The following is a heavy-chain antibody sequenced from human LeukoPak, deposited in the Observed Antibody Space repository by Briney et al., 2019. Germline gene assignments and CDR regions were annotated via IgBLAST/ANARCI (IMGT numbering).Heavy chain of an antibody. V-gene: IGHV4-61*02. D-gene: IGHD2-2*02. Sequence: PSETLSLTCTVAGGSISSGSYYWSWIRQPAGKGLEWIGRIYTSGSTYYSPSLKSRVAISVDTSKNQFSLKLSSVTAADTAVYYCANYCSSSSCHTRRAFDIWGQGTMVTVSS. J-gene: IGHJ3*02. CDR3: ANYCSSSSCHTRRAFDI. CDR2: IYTSGST. CDR1: GGSISSGSYY.